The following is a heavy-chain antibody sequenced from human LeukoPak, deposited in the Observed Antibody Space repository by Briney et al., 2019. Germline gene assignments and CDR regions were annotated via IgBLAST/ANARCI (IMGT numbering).Heavy chain of an antibody. CDR2: ISSGGNYK. Sequence: PGESLRLSCATSGFTFSSYAMDWVRQAPGKRLEWVSSISSGGNYKYYGDSVWGRFTISRDDAKNSLYLEMNSLRAEDTAVYYCARDTRQTSVTNFDSWGQGTLVIVS. D-gene: IGHD4-17*01. J-gene: IGHJ4*02. CDR1: GFTFSSYA. CDR3: ARDTRQTSVTNFDS. V-gene: IGHV3-21*06.